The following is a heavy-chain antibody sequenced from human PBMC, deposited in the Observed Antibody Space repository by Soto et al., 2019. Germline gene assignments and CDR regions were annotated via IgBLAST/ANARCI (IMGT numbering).Heavy chain of an antibody. CDR1: GYTFTSYG. CDR2: INPNSGGT. D-gene: IGHD6-19*01. CDR3: SSAAVTGTAGLDF. Sequence: GASVKVSCKASGYTFTSYGISWVRQAPGQGLEWMGWINPNSGGTKSAEKFQGRVTMTRDTSISTAYMELSRLTSDDTAVYYCSSAAVTGTAGLDFWGQGTQVTVSS. V-gene: IGHV1-2*02. J-gene: IGHJ4*02.